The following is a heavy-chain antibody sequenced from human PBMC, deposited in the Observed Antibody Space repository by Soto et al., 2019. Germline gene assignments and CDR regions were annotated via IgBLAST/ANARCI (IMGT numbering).Heavy chain of an antibody. J-gene: IGHJ4*02. CDR2: INPNSGGT. D-gene: IGHD3-22*01. CDR1: GYTFTGYY. CDR3: ARTPLNYDSSGYHFDY. V-gene: IGHV1-2*04. Sequence: ASVKVSCEASGYTFTGYYIHWVRQAPGQGLEWMGWINPNSGGTNYAQKFQGWVTMTRDTSISTAYMELSRLRSDDTAVYYCARTPLNYDSSGYHFDYWGQGTPVTVSS.